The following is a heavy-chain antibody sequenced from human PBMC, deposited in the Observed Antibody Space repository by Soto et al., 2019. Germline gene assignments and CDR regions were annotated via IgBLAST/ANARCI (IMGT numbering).Heavy chain of an antibody. V-gene: IGHV3-30*18. CDR1: GFTFSSYG. Sequence: QVQLVESGGGVVQPGRSLRLSCAAYGFTFSSYGMHWARQAPGKGLEWVAVISSDGSNKDYADSVKGRFIISRDNSKNTLSLQMNSLRAEDTALYYCAKDPTTVPRWAIDIWGQGTMVSVS. J-gene: IGHJ3*02. CDR3: AKDPTTVPRWAIDI. D-gene: IGHD4-4*01. CDR2: ISSDGSNK.